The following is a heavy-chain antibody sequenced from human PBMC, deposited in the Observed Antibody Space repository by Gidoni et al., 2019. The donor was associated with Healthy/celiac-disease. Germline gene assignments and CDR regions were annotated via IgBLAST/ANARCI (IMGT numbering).Heavy chain of an antibody. CDR2: ISWNSGSI. V-gene: IGHV3-9*01. J-gene: IGHJ4*02. Sequence: EVQLVESGGGLVQPGRFLRLSCAASGFTFDDYAMHWVRQAPGKGLEWVSGISWNSGSIGYADSVKGRFTISRDNAKNSLYLQMNSLRAEDTALYYCAKDILALSGYSYGHPGFDYWGQGTLVTVSS. CDR3: AKDILALSGYSYGHPGFDY. D-gene: IGHD5-18*01. CDR1: GFTFDDYA.